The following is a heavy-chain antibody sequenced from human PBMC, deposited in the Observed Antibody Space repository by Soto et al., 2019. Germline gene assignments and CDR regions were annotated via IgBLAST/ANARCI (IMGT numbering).Heavy chain of an antibody. D-gene: IGHD3-10*01. J-gene: IGHJ4*02. Sequence: VGFLRLSCAAFGFNFSSLWMSWVRQAPGKGLEWVANIKQDGSEKYYVDSVKGRFTISRDNAKNSLYLQMNSLRAEDTAVYYCATGGPRITMVRGVITPPKDFDYWGQGTLVTVSS. CDR1: GFNFSSLW. CDR3: ATGGPRITMVRGVITPPKDFDY. V-gene: IGHV3-7*01. CDR2: IKQDGSEK.